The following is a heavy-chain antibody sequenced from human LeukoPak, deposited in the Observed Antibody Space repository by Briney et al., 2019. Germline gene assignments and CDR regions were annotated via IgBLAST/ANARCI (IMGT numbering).Heavy chain of an antibody. V-gene: IGHV3-23*01. CDR2: ISGSGGST. CDR1: GFTFSYYG. Sequence: QPGRSLRLSCAASGFTFSYYGMHWVRQAPGKGLEWVSAISGSGGSTYYADSVKGRFTISRDNSKNTLSLQMNSLRAEDTAVYYCAKDGSSTSCACPGYNWFDPWGQGTLVTVSS. CDR3: AKDGSSTSCACPGYNWFDP. J-gene: IGHJ5*02. D-gene: IGHD2-2*01.